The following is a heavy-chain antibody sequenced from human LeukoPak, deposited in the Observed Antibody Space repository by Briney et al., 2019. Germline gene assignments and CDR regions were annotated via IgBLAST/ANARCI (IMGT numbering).Heavy chain of an antibody. V-gene: IGHV3-30-3*01. D-gene: IGHD1-26*01. CDR3: ARLGREWELLGWFDP. Sequence: GRSLTLSCAASGFTFNSYAMHWVRQAPGKGLEWVSLISHDGDNKYYADSVRGRFTISRDESTNTLYLQMNTLRVEDTAIYFCARLGREWELLGWFDPWGHGTLVTVSS. CDR1: GFTFNSYA. J-gene: IGHJ5*02. CDR2: ISHDGDNK.